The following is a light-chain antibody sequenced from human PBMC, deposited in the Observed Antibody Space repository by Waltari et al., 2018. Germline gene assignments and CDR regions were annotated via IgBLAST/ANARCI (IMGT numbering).Light chain of an antibody. V-gene: IGLV2-14*01. J-gene: IGLJ3*02. CDR2: EVS. CDR1: SSDIGDYNF. Sequence: QSALTQPASVSGSPGQSITISCTGTSSDIGDYNFVSWYQQFPGKAPKLMIYEVSNRPLGVSNRFSGSKSGNAASLTISGLQAEDEADYYCTSYTRSNTGVFGGGTKVTVL. CDR3: TSYTRSNTGV.